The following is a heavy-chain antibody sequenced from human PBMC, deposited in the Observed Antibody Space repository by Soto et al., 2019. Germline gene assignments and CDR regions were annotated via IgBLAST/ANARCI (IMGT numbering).Heavy chain of an antibody. CDR1: GFTFSRNS. CDR2: ISYDGSNK. D-gene: IGHD1-7*01. J-gene: IGHJ6*02. V-gene: IGHV3-30*10. CDR3: ARDRITETTGNYYYGMDV. Sequence: QVQLVESGGGVVQPGRSLRLSCAGSGFTFSRNSMHWVRQAPGKGLEWVVVISYDGSNKYYTDSVKGRFTISRDNSKNTLDLLMNSLRPEDTAVYYCARDRITETTGNYYYGMDVWGQGTTVSVSS.